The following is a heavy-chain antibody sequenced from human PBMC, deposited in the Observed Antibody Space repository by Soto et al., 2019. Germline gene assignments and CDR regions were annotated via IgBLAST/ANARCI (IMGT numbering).Heavy chain of an antibody. D-gene: IGHD2-2*01. CDR1: GYSFTMYG. CDR3: ATTDCSSTSCYNYYYYGMDV. V-gene: IGHV1-3*01. CDR2: INPGDGDT. J-gene: IGHJ6*02. Sequence: QVQLVQSGTEVKKPGASVKVSCKTSGYSFTMYGLHWVRQAPGQRLEWMGWINPGDGDTKYSQKFQGRVTISRDTFATTADMEVSILTSEDSAVFYCATTDCSSTSCYNYYYYGMDVWGQGTTVTVSS.